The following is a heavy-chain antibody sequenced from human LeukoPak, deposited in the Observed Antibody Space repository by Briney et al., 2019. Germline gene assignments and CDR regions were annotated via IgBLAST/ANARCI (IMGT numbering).Heavy chain of an antibody. CDR1: GFTVSSNY. J-gene: IGHJ4*02. V-gene: IGHV3-66*04. Sequence: GGSLRLSCAASGFTVSSNYMSWVRQAPGKGLEWVSVIYSGGSTYYADSVKGRFTISRDNSKNTLYLQMNSLRAEDTAVYYCARLWFGEFTIDYWGQGTLVSVSS. D-gene: IGHD3-10*01. CDR3: ARLWFGEFTIDY. CDR2: IYSGGST.